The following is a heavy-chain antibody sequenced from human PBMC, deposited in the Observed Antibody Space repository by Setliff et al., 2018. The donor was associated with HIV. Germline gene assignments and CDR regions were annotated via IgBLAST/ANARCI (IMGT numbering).Heavy chain of an antibody. CDR2: VSQSGST. Sequence: PSETLSLTCSVSGVSINRTDHYWGWIRQSPGKRLEWIGSVSQSGSTYYNPSLKSRITISVDRSKNLFSLKLSSVTAADTAVYYCARDHLGTMIVVADDAFDIWGQGTMVTVSS. D-gene: IGHD3-22*01. CDR3: ARDHLGTMIVVADDAFDI. CDR1: GVSINRTDHY. J-gene: IGHJ3*02. V-gene: IGHV4-39*07.